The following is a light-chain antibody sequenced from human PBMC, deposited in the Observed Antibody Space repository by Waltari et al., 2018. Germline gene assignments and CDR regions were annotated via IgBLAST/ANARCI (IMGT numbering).Light chain of an antibody. CDR1: SSDVGGYNY. Sequence: QSALTPPASVSGSPGQSITLPCPGTSSDVGGYNYVSWSQQHPGKAPKLTIYDVSKRPSGVSNRFSGSKSGNTASLTISGLQAEDEADYYCCSYAGSSTFDVVFGGGTKLTVL. CDR3: CSYAGSSTFDVV. V-gene: IGLV2-23*02. CDR2: DVS. J-gene: IGLJ2*01.